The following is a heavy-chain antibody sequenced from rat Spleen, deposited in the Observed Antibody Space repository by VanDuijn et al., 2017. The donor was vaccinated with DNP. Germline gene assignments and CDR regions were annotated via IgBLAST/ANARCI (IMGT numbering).Heavy chain of an antibody. CDR2: IQSGGNI. Sequence: QVQLKESGPGLVQPSQTLSLTCTVSGLSLSRYHVHWVRQPPGKGLEWMGRIQSGGNIDFDSGLKSRLSISRDTSKSQVFLKMNSVQTEATAMYFCAVLGRYYWGHGVMVTVSS. CDR3: AVLGRYY. CDR1: GLSLSRYH. J-gene: IGHJ2*01. V-gene: IGHV2-27*01.